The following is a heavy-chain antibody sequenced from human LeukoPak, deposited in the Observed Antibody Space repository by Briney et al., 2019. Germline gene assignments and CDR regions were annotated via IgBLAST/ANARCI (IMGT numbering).Heavy chain of an antibody. CDR3: ARGSGFYDYVWGSYRPRAHYFDY. J-gene: IGHJ4*02. CDR2: INHSGST. Sequence: SETLSLTCAVYGGSFSGYYWSWIRQPPGKGLEWIGEINHSGSTNYNPSLKSRVTISVDTSKNQFSLKLSSVTAADTAVYYCARGSGFYDYVWGSYRPRAHYFDYWGQGTLVTVSS. D-gene: IGHD3-16*02. CDR1: GGSFSGYY. V-gene: IGHV4-34*01.